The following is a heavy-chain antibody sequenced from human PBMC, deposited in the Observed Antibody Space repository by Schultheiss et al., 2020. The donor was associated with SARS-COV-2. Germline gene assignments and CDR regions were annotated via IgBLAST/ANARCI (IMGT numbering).Heavy chain of an antibody. D-gene: IGHD2-2*01. J-gene: IGHJ4*02. CDR2: IYYSGNT. CDR1: GGSISNYY. CDR3: ARDPSTAGFFDY. Sequence: SQTLSLTCTVSGGSISNYYWTWIRQPPGKGLEWIGYIYYSGNTNYNPSLKSRVTISVDTSKNQFSLKLSSVTAADTAVYYCARDPSTAGFFDYWGQGTLVTVSS. V-gene: IGHV4-59*01.